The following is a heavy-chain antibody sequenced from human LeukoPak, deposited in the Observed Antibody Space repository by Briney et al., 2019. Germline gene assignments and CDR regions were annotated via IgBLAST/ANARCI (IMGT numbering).Heavy chain of an antibody. D-gene: IGHD3-16*01. Sequence: GGPLRLSCAASGFTFNNTWMARVRQAPGKGLQGVANINQDGSTRQYADGVRGRFTISRDNAKNSLYLEMNSLRAEDTGLYHCARDMKGNLDYWGQGTLVTVSS. CDR3: ARDMKGNLDY. J-gene: IGHJ4*02. V-gene: IGHV3-7*01. CDR1: GFTFNNTW. CDR2: INQDGSTR.